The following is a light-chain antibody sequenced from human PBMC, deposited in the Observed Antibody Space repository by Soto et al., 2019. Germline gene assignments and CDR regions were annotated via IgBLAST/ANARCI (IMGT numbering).Light chain of an antibody. CDR3: QQYIRYSPYT. J-gene: IGKJ2*01. CDR2: KAS. CDR1: QTISSS. Sequence: DIQMTQFPSTLSVSIGDRVTITCRASQTISSSLAWYQQKPGKAPKLLIYKASNLETGVPSRFSGSGSGTEFALTISSLQPDDFATYYCQQYIRYSPYTFGQGTRLEIK. V-gene: IGKV1-5*03.